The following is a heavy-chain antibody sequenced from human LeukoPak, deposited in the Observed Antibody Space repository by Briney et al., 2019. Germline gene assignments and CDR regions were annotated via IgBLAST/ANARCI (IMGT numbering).Heavy chain of an antibody. CDR2: ISYGGTDK. V-gene: IGHV3-30*03. Sequence: GSLRLSCAASGFNFRSYGMQWVRQAPGKGLEWVTLISYGGTDKYYAASVRGRFTISRDNAKNSLYLQMNSLRAEDTAVYYCARDSPWFGELGTYYFDYWGQGTLVTVSS. CDR1: GFNFRSYG. D-gene: IGHD3-10*01. J-gene: IGHJ4*02. CDR3: ARDSPWFGELGTYYFDY.